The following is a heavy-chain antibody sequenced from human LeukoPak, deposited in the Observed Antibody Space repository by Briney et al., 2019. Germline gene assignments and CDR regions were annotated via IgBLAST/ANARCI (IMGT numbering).Heavy chain of an antibody. J-gene: IGHJ4*02. Sequence: ALVKVSCKASGYTFTGYYMHWVRQAPGQGLEWMGWINPNSGGTNYAQKFQGRVTMTRDTSISTAYMELSRLRSDDTAVYYCARGRLAAAGLVDYWGQGTLVTVSS. CDR2: INPNSGGT. V-gene: IGHV1-2*02. D-gene: IGHD6-13*01. CDR3: ARGRLAAAGLVDY. CDR1: GYTFTGYY.